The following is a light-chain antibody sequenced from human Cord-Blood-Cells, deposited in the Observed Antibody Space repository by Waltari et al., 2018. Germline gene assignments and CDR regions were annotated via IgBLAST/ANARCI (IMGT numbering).Light chain of an antibody. V-gene: IGKV4-1*01. J-gene: IGKJ4*01. CDR3: QQYYSTPLT. CDR1: QSVLYSSNNKNY. CDR2: GAS. Sequence: DIVMTQSPDSLAVSLGARATINCKSSQSVLYSSNNKNYLAWYQQKPGQPPKLLIYGASTRESGVPDRFSGSGSATDFTLTISSLQAEDVAVYYCQQYYSTPLTFGGGTKVEIK.